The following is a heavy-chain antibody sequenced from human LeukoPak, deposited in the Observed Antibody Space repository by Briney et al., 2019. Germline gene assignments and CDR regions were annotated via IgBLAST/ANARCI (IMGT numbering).Heavy chain of an antibody. CDR1: GFSMSVYW. V-gene: IGHV3-7*01. CDR2: IKQDGSER. Sequence: GGPLRLSCEASGFSMSVYWMSWVRQAPGKGLEWVGNIKQDGSERNYVDSVKGRFTISRDNAKKSLYLQMNSLRAEDTAVYYCVRDWGAYYHFFDYWGQGTLVTVSS. J-gene: IGHJ4*02. CDR3: VRDWGAYYHFFDY. D-gene: IGHD3-22*01.